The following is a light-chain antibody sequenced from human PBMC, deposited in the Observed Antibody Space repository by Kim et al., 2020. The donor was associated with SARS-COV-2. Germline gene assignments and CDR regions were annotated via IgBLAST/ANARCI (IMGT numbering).Light chain of an antibody. CDR3: SSYAGSHNLV. V-gene: IGLV2-8*01. CDR2: EVS. CDR1: SSDVGNYNY. Sequence: GQSVTISCTGTSSDVGNYNYVSWYQQHPGKAPKLMIYEVSKRPSGVPDRFSGSKSGNTASLTVPGLQAEDEADYYCSSYAGSHNLVFGGGTQLTVL. J-gene: IGLJ2*01.